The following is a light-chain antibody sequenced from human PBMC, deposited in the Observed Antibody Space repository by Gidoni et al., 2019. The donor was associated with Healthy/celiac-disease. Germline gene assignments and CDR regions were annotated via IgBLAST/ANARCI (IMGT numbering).Light chain of an antibody. J-gene: IGKJ3*01. CDR1: QSISSY. Sequence: DIQMTQSPSSLSASVGDRVTITCRASQSISSYLNWYQQKPGKAPKLLIYAASSLQSGVPSRFSSSGSGTDFTLTISSLQPEDFAPYYCQQSYSTLFTFGPGTKVDIK. CDR3: QQSYSTLFT. V-gene: IGKV1-39*01. CDR2: AAS.